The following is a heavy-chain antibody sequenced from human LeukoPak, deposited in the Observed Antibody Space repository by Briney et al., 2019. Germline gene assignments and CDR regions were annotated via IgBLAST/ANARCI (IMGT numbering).Heavy chain of an antibody. CDR3: ARDRTGRIIDFDF. Sequence: ASVKVSCKASGYTFTGYYMHWVRQAPGQGLEWMGWINPNSGGTNYAQKFQGWVTMTRDTSISTAYMELSRLRSDDTAVYYCARDRTGRIIDFDFWGQGTLVTVSS. CDR1: GYTFTGYY. J-gene: IGHJ4*02. V-gene: IGHV1-2*04. CDR2: INPNSGGT. D-gene: IGHD3-16*02.